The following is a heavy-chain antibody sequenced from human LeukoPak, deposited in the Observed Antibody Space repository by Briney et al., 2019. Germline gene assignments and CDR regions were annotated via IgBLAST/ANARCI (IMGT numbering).Heavy chain of an antibody. D-gene: IGHD6-13*01. CDR1: GFPFSSYS. CDR2: IKPDGTTK. J-gene: IGHJ4*02. V-gene: IGHV3-7*03. CDR3: ARSIPYGTTWYGRSDY. Sequence: GGSLRLSCAASGFPFSSYSMTWVRQAPGKGLEWVANIKPDGTTKFYVDSVKGRFTISRDNALNSPYLQMNSLRAEDTAIYYCARSIPYGTTWYGRSDYWGQGTLVTVSS.